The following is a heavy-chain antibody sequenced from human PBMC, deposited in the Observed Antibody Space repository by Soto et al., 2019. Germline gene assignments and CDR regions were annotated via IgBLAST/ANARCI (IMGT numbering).Heavy chain of an antibody. J-gene: IGHJ4*02. CDR1: GYSFHNFG. CDR2: ISGQIAKT. Sequence: QVQLVQSGPEVKKPGASVKVSCKASGYSFHNFGMIWVRQAPGQGLEWMGWISGQIAKTNYAQKFQGKVTMTTDTSTSTAYMELNTLTSDDTAMYYCARGPPSGSFSLTPRYWGQGTLVTVSS. CDR3: ARGPPSGSFSLTPRY. V-gene: IGHV1-18*04. D-gene: IGHD1-26*01.